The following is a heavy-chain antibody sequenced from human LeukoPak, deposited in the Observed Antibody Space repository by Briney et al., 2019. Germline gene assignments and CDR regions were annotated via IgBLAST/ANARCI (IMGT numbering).Heavy chain of an antibody. CDR2: ISGDGSIT. CDR3: AEDNWVATRGHYGFDY. D-gene: IGHD5-12*01. J-gene: IGHJ4*02. Sequence: GSLRLSCAASGFTFDDYAMHWVRQPPGKGLECVSLISGDGSITYYADSVKGRFTISRDNSKNSLFLQMNSLRTEDTALYYCAEDNWVATRGHYGFDYWGQGTLVTVSS. CDR1: GFTFDDYA. V-gene: IGHV3-43*02.